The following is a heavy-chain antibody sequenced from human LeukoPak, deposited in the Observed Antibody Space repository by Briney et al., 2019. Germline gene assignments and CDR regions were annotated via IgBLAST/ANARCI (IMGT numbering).Heavy chain of an antibody. Sequence: ASVKVSCKASGYTFTGYYMHWVRQAPGQGLEWLGWISPDSGGTNYAQKFQGRVTMTRDTSISTAYMELSRLRSDDTAIYYCARDFLSDSSDYYYVWFDPWGQGTLVTVSS. D-gene: IGHD3-22*01. CDR2: ISPDSGGT. J-gene: IGHJ5*02. CDR3: ARDFLSDSSDYYYVWFDP. V-gene: IGHV1-2*02. CDR1: GYTFTGYY.